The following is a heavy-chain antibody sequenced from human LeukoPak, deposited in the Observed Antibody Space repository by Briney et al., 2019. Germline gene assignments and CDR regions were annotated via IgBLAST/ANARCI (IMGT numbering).Heavy chain of an antibody. CDR3: ARSPVPAAINNWFDP. V-gene: IGHV4-4*02. CDR2: IYHSGST. J-gene: IGHJ5*02. CDR1: GGSISSSNW. Sequence: SETLSLTCAVSGGSISSSNWWSWVRQPPGKGLEWIGEIYHSGSTNYNPSLKSRVTISVDTSKNQFSLKLSSVTAADTAVYYRARSPVPAAINNWFDPWGQGTLVTVSS. D-gene: IGHD2-2*01.